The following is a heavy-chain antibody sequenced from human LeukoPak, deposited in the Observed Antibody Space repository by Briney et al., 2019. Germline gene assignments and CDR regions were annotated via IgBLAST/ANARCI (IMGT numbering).Heavy chain of an antibody. Sequence: SETLSLTCTVSGGSISSCYWSWIRQPAGKGLEWIGRICTSGSTNYNPSLKSRVTISVDKSKNQFSLKLSSVTAADTAVYYCARERGGKIVVVITDWGQGTLVTVSS. V-gene: IGHV4-4*07. CDR1: GGSISSCY. CDR3: ARERGGKIVVVITD. CDR2: ICTSGST. D-gene: IGHD3-22*01. J-gene: IGHJ4*02.